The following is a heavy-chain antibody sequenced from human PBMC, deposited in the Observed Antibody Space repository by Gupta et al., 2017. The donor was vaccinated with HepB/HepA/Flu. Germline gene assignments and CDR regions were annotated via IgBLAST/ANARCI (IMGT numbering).Heavy chain of an antibody. D-gene: IGHD3/OR15-3a*01. CDR2: ISTTSYL. J-gene: IGHJ4*03. Sequence: VKPVESQRLSCVASVFTFSAYDMNWVRQAPGKGLEWVSSISTTSYLYYADAVKGRFTISRDNAKNSLYLQMRRMTIEDTAVYYCSRITRKADFALWGQGTVVTVSS. CDR3: SRITRKADFAL. V-gene: IGHV3-69-1*01. CDR1: VFTFSAYD.